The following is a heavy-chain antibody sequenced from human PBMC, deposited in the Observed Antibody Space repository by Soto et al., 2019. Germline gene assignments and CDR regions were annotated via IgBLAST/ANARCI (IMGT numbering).Heavy chain of an antibody. CDR1: GYSFTSYW. Sequence: GESLKISCKGSGYSFTSYWIGWVRQMPGKGLEWMGIIYPGDSDTRYSPSFQGQVTISADKSISTAYLQWSSLKASDTAMYYCARLGDYDILTGLSGYFDYWGQGTLVTVSS. CDR2: IYPGDSDT. CDR3: ARLGDYDILTGLSGYFDY. D-gene: IGHD3-9*01. V-gene: IGHV5-51*01. J-gene: IGHJ4*02.